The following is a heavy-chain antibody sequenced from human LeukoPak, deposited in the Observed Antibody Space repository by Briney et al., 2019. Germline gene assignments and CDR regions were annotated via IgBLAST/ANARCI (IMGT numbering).Heavy chain of an antibody. D-gene: IGHD5-18*01. CDR2: IIPIFGTA. CDR3: ARDGYSYGNVDY. Sequence: SVKVSCKASGGTFSSYAISWVRQAPGQGLEWMGGIIPIFGTANYAQKFQGRVAITADESTSTAYMELSSLRSEDTAVYYCARDGYSYGNVDYWGQGTLVTVSS. CDR1: GGTFSSYA. V-gene: IGHV1-69*13. J-gene: IGHJ4*02.